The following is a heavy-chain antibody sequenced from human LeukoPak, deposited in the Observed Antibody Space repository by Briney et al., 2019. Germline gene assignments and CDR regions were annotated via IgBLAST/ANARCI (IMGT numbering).Heavy chain of an antibody. J-gene: IGHJ5*02. CDR2: IYYSGST. CDR1: GGSISSYY. CDR3: ARDLRYSSKYNWFDP. Sequence: SESLSLTCTVSGGSISSYYWSWIRQPPGKGLEWIGYIYYSGSTNYNPSLKSRVTISVDTSKNQFSLKLSSVTAADTAVYYCARDLRYSSKYNWFDPWGQGTLVTVSS. V-gene: IGHV4-59*01. D-gene: IGHD6-13*01.